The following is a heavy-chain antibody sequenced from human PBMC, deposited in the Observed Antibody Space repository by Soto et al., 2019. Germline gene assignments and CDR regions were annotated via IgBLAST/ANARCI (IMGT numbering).Heavy chain of an antibody. D-gene: IGHD6-19*01. V-gene: IGHV4-61*05. Sequence: PSETLSLTCTVSGGSISSSSYYWGWIRQPPGKGLEWIGYIYYSGSTNYNPSLKSRVTISVDTSKNQFSLKLSSVTAADTAVYYCARQVGGWAPWYFDYWGQGTLVTVS. CDR3: ARQVGGWAPWYFDY. J-gene: IGHJ4*02. CDR2: IYYSGST. CDR1: GGSISSSSYY.